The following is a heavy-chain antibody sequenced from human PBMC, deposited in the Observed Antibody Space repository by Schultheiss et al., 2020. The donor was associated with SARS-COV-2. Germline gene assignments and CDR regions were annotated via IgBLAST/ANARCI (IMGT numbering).Heavy chain of an antibody. V-gene: IGHV4-59*01. J-gene: IGHJ6*02. CDR1: GGSISSYY. D-gene: IGHD3-16*01. CDR2: IYYSGST. Sequence: SETLSLTCTVSGGSISSYYWSWIRQPPGKGLEWIGYIYYSGSTYYNPSLKSRVTISVDTSKNQFSLKLSSVTAADTAVYYCARDVGGDPYYYYYYGMDVWGQGTTVTVS. CDR3: ARDVGGDPYYYYYYGMDV.